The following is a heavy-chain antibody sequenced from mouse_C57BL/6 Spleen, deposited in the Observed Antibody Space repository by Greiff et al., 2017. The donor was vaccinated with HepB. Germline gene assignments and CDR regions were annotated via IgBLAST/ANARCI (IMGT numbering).Heavy chain of an antibody. Sequence: QVQLQQSGAELVKPGASVKLSCKASGYTFTSYWMHWVKQRPGQGLEWIGMIHPNSGSTNYNEKFKSKATLTVDKSSSTAYMQLSSLTSEDSVVYYCARGGYSNYFDYWGQGTTLTVSS. V-gene: IGHV1-64*01. J-gene: IGHJ2*01. CDR2: IHPNSGST. CDR1: GYTFTSYW. D-gene: IGHD2-5*01. CDR3: ARGGYSNYFDY.